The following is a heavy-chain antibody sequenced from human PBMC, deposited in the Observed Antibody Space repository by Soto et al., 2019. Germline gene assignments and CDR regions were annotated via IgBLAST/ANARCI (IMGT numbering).Heavy chain of an antibody. CDR2: IIPLFGTA. CDR1: GGTFSTYA. Sequence: QVQLEQSGGEVKQPGSSVRVSCKTSGGTFSTYAINWVRQAPGQGLEWMGAIIPLFGTADYSQKFQGRVTITADESTSTVYIELSSLRVDYPAVYFCARPKGTYSIGYYYFDFWGQGSLVTVTS. J-gene: IGHJ4*02. CDR3: ARPKGTYSIGYYYFDF. V-gene: IGHV1-69*01. D-gene: IGHD6-19*01.